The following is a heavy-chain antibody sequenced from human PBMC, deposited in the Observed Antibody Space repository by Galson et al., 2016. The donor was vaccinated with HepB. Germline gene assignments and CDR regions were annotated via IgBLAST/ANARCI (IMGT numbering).Heavy chain of an antibody. J-gene: IGHJ6*02. CDR2: IGADGGT. D-gene: IGHD3-22*01. V-gene: IGHV3-13*01. CDR3: VRILYDRSARDYYGMDV. Sequence: CAASGFTFSSYDMHWVRQATGKGLEWVSAIGADGGTYYAGSVKGRFTISRENAKNSLYLQMNSLRAGDTAVYYCVRILYDRSARDYYGMDVWGQGITVTVSS. CDR1: GFTFSSYD.